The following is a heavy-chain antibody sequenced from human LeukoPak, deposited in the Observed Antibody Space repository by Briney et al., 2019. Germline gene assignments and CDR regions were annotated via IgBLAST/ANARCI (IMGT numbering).Heavy chain of an antibody. J-gene: IGHJ4*02. CDR1: GFIFSSHE. CDR2: ISGDGTTI. Sequence: GGSLRLSCEASGFIFSSHEMNWVRQSPGKGLEWLSYISGDGTTIYYEESVKGRFTISRDNAKKSLSLQMNSLRVEDTAVYYCVRRESSGFFYYFDHWGQGVLVAVSS. V-gene: IGHV3-48*03. D-gene: IGHD3-22*01. CDR3: VRRESSGFFYYFDH.